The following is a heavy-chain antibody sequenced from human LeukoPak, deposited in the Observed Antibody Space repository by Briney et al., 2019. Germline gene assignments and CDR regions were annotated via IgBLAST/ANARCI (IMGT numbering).Heavy chain of an antibody. Sequence: SETLSLTCTVSGDSISSGDYYWSWIRQPPGKGLEWIGYIYYSGSTYYNPSLKSRVTISVDTSKNQFSLKLSSVTAADTAVYYCAREPLVPAIRFDPWGQGTLVTVSS. J-gene: IGHJ5*02. V-gene: IGHV4-30-4*01. CDR1: GDSISSGDYY. CDR2: IYYSGST. CDR3: AREPLVPAIRFDP. D-gene: IGHD2-2*01.